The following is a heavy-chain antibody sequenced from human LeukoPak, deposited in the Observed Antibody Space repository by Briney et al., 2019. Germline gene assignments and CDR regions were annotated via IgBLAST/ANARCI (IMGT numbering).Heavy chain of an antibody. CDR1: GGSISSGSYY. D-gene: IGHD3-16*01. V-gene: IGHV4-61*02. CDR2: IYTSGST. J-gene: IGHJ5*02. CDR3: ARDSGLGGWFDP. Sequence: SETLSLTCTVSGGSISSGSYYWSWIRQPAGKGLEWIGRIYTSGSTNYNPSLKSRVTISVDTSKNQFSLKLSSVTAADTAVYYCARDSGLGGWFDPWGQGTLVTVSS.